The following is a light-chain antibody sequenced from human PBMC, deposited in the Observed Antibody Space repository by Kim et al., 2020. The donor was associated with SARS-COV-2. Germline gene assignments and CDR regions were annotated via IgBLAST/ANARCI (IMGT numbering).Light chain of an antibody. Sequence: ASVGDRVTLPCRASQDIGHYLAWYQQKPGKVPKLLISDASTLRSGVPSRFSGSGSGTDFTLTINSLQPEDVATYYCQKYDGAPWTFGQGTKVDIK. J-gene: IGKJ1*01. CDR2: DAS. CDR1: QDIGHY. CDR3: QKYDGAPWT. V-gene: IGKV1-27*01.